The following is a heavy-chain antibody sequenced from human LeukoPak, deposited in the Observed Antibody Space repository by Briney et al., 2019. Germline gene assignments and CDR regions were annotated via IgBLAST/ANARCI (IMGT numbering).Heavy chain of an antibody. J-gene: IGHJ3*02. CDR2: IYYSGST. Sequence: SETLSLTCTGSAGSISSYYWSWIRQPPVKGLEWIGYIYYSGSTNYYPSLKSRVTISVDTSKNQFSLKLNSVTAADTAVYYCARGDSAYDAFDIWGQGTMVTVSS. CDR3: ARGDSAYDAFDI. D-gene: IGHD3-3*01. CDR1: AGSISSYY. V-gene: IGHV4-59*01.